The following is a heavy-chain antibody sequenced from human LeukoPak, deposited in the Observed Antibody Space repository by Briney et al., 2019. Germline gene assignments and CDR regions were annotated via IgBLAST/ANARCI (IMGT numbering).Heavy chain of an antibody. CDR1: GFTFSNAW. J-gene: IGHJ3*02. CDR2: IYRDGNT. D-gene: IGHD1-14*01. CDR3: ARESEPAGLAFDI. Sequence: GGSLRLSCAASGFTFSNAWMSWVRQAPGKGLEWVSLIYRDGNTNYADSVKGRFAISRDKSKNTLSLQMNSLRAEDTAVYYCARESEPAGLAFDIWGQGTMVTVSS. V-gene: IGHV3-66*01.